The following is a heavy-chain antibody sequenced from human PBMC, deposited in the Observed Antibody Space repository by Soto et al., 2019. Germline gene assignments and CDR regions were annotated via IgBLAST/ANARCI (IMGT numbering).Heavy chain of an antibody. CDR1: GGSVSSSGNY. CDR2: IYYSGST. J-gene: IGHJ4*02. V-gene: IGHV4-39*01. D-gene: IGHD5-12*01. Sequence: SETLSLTCTVSGGSVSSSGNYWGWIRQPPGKGLEWIGSIYYSGSTYYNPSLKSRVTTSVDTSKNQFSLKLSSVTAADTAVYYCARRYRCYDFLDYWGQVTLVTVSS. CDR3: ARRYRCYDFLDY.